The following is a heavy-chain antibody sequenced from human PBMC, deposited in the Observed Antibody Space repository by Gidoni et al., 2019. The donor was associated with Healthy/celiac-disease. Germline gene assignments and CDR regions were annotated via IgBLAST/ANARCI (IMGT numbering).Heavy chain of an antibody. V-gene: IGHV1-8*01. Sequence: VKKPGASVKVSCKASGYTFTSYDINWVRQATGQGLEWMGWMNPNSGNTGYAQKFQGRVTMTRNTSISTAYMELSSLRSEDTAVYYCARGLRRPGIAVAGIHLYYFDYWGQGTLVTVSS. D-gene: IGHD6-19*01. J-gene: IGHJ4*02. CDR2: MNPNSGNT. CDR3: ARGLRRPGIAVAGIHLYYFDY. CDR1: GYTFTSYD.